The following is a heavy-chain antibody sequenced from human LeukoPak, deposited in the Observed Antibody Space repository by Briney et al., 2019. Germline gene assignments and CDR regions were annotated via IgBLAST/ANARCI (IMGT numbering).Heavy chain of an antibody. D-gene: IGHD3-10*01. CDR1: GFAFDDYG. CDR2: INWNGGST. Sequence: GGSLRLSCAASGFAFDDYGMSWVRQDPGKGLEWVSGINWNGGSTAYADSVKGRFTISRDNAKNSLYPQMNSLRAEDTALYYCASFGYFYGSGRGVMDVWGQGTTVTVSS. CDR3: ASFGYFYGSGRGVMDV. V-gene: IGHV3-20*04. J-gene: IGHJ6*02.